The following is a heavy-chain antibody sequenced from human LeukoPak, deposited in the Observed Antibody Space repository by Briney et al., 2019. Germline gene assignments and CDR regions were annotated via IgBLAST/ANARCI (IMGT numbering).Heavy chain of an antibody. CDR3: AWGGISMVRGIMD. D-gene: IGHD3-10*01. V-gene: IGHV3-21*01. CDR1: GFTFSSFV. CDR2: ISSSSSYI. J-gene: IGHJ4*02. Sequence: PGGSLRLSCAASGFTFSSFVMNWVRQVPGKGLEWVSSISSSSSYIHYADSVKGRFTIPRDNAKNPLYLQMNSLRAEDTAVYYCAWGGISMVRGIMDWGQGTLVTVSS.